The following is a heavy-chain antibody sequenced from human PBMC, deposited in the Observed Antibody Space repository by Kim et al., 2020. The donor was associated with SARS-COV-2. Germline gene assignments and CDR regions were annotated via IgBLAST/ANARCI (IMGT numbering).Heavy chain of an antibody. CDR1: GGSFSGYY. CDR2: INHSGST. V-gene: IGHV4-34*01. J-gene: IGHJ4*02. Sequence: SETLSLTCAVYGGSFSGYYWSWIRQPPGKGLEWIGEINHSGSTNYNPSLKSRVTISVDTSKNQFSLKLSSVTAADTAVYYCARGIGYSSGWYTGGFDYWGQGTLVTVSS. D-gene: IGHD6-19*01. CDR3: ARGIGYSSGWYTGGFDY.